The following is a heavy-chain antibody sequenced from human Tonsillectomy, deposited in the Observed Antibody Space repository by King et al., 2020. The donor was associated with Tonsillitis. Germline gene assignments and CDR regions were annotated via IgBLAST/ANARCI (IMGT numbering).Heavy chain of an antibody. Sequence: VRLVESGGGVVQPGRSLRLSCAASGFTFTSYGLHWVRQAPGKGLEWVTTISYDGSIKYYADSVKGRFTISRDNSKNTLFLQMNTLRAEDTAVYYCATACDGGDCYSNYWGQGTLVTVSS. V-gene: IGHV3-30*03. D-gene: IGHD2-21*02. J-gene: IGHJ4*02. CDR3: ATACDGGDCYSNY. CDR1: GFTFTSYG. CDR2: ISYDGSIK.